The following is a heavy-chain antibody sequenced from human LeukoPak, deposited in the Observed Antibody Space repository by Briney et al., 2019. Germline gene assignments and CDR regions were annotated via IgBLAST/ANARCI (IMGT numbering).Heavy chain of an antibody. CDR2: INHSGST. J-gene: IGHJ1*01. Sequence: PSETLSLTCAVYGGSFSGYDCSWIRQPPGKGLEWIGEINHSGSTNYNPSLKSRVTISVDTSKNQFSLKLSSVTAADTAVYYCARGILGYCSGGSCYSFPHWGQGTLVTVSS. CDR1: GGSFSGYD. D-gene: IGHD2-15*01. CDR3: ARGILGYCSGGSCYSFPH. V-gene: IGHV4-34*01.